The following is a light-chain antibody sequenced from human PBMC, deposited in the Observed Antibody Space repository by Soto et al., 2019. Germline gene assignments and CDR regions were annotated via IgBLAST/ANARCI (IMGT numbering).Light chain of an antibody. CDR3: QQSYNSPPLT. Sequence: DIQMTQSPSSLSASIGDRVTITCRASQSIRSHLNWYQQKPGKAPKLLIYTASTLQSGAPPRFSGSGSGTDFTPTISSLQPEDSATYYCQQSYNSPPLTFGGGTKVEIK. CDR2: TAS. CDR1: QSIRSH. V-gene: IGKV1-39*01. J-gene: IGKJ4*01.